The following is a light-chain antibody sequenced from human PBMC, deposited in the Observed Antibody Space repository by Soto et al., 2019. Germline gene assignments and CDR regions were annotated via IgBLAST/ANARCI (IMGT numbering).Light chain of an antibody. V-gene: IGKV3-20*01. J-gene: IGKJ1*01. CDR3: HQYGSSPQT. CDR2: GAS. CDR1: QSVSSTH. Sequence: EIVLTQSPGTLSLSPGERATLSCRASQSVSSTHLAWYHQKTGQAPRLLIYGASTRASGIPDRFSGSGSGTDFTLTISRLEPEDFAVYYCHQYGSSPQTFGQGTKGDIK.